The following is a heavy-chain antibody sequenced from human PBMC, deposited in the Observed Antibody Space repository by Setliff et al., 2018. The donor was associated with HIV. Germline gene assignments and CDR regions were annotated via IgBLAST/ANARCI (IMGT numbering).Heavy chain of an antibody. D-gene: IGHD4-17*01. CDR1: GGSISTYY. J-gene: IGHJ4*02. CDR3: ASLTDYGGDSGSH. V-gene: IGHV4-59*08. CDR2: IYYSGST. Sequence: LSLTCTVSGGSISTYYWIWVRQPPGKRLEWIGYIYYSGSTNYNPSLKSRVTISVDTSRNQFSLKLSSVTAADTAVYYCASLTDYGGDSGSHWGQGTLVTVSS.